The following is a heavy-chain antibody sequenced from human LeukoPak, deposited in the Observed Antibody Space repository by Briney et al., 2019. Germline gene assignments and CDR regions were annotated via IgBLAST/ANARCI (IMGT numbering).Heavy chain of an antibody. CDR3: ARDRRAYSSSWYDWFDP. D-gene: IGHD6-13*01. CDR1: GGTFSSYA. CDR2: IIPIFGTA. J-gene: IGHJ5*02. V-gene: IGHV1-69*01. Sequence: SVKVSCKASGGTFSSYAISWVQQAPGQGLEWMGGIIPIFGTANYAQKFQGRVTITADESTSTAYMELSSLRSEDTAVYYCARDRRAYSSSWYDWFDPWGQGTLVTVSS.